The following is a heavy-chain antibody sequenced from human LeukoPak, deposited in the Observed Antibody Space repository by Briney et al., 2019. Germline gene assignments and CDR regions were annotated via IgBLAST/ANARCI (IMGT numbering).Heavy chain of an antibody. V-gene: IGHV3-23*01. J-gene: IGHJ4*02. D-gene: IGHD2-15*01. CDR2: ISGSVGST. Sequence: GGSLRLSCAASGLTFSSDAMGWGRQAPGEGLGWGSAISGSVGSTYYADSVKGRFTISRDNSKNTLYLQMNSLRAEDTAVYYCATVGYCSGGSCYYPPSDFDYWGQGPLVTVSS. CDR3: ATVGYCSGGSCYYPPSDFDY. CDR1: GLTFSSDA.